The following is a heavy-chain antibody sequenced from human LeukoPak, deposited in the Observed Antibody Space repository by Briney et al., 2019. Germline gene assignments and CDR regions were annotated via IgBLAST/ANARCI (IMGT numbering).Heavy chain of an antibody. V-gene: IGHV4-34*01. CDR2: INRSGST. CDR1: GGSFSGYF. J-gene: IGHJ5*02. D-gene: IGHD6-25*01. Sequence: SETLSLTCAIYGGSFSGYFWSWFRQPPGKGLEWIGEINRSGSTNYNSSLSLKSRVTISVDTSKNQFSLKLSSVTAADTAVYYCARVHVSGYKIYNWFDPWGQGTLVTVSS. CDR3: ARVHVSGYKIYNWFDP.